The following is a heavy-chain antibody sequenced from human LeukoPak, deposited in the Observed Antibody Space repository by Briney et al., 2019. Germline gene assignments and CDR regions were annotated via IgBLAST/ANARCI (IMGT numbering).Heavy chain of an antibody. CDR3: ATWGDTTAEYFQR. D-gene: IGHD2-21*02. J-gene: IGHJ1*01. CDR1: GFTFSSYS. Sequence: GGSLRLSCAASGFTFSSYSMNWVRQAPGKGLEWVSSISSSSSYIYYADSVKGRFAISRDNAQNSMYLQMNSLRVEDTAVYYCATWGDTTAEYFQRWGQGTLVTVSS. V-gene: IGHV3-21*01. CDR2: ISSSSSYI.